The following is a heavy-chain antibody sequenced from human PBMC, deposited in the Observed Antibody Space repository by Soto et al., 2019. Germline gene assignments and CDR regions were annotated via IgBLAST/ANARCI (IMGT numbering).Heavy chain of an antibody. CDR2: ISNDESNT. V-gene: IGHV3-30*03. D-gene: IGHD3-3*01. CDR1: GFTFSNNG. J-gene: IGHJ4*02. Sequence: PGGSLRLSCAASGFTFSNNGMHWVRQAPGKGLEWVAFISNDESNTYYVDSVKGRFSISRDNSQNTLYLKMNSLRGEDTAVYYCVTGHWNSFDYWGQGTLVTVSS. CDR3: VTGHWNSFDY.